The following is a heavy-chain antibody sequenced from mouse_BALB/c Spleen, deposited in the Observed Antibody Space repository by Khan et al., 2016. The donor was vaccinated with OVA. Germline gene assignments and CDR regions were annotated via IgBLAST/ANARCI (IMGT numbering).Heavy chain of an antibody. V-gene: IGHV9-3-1*01. J-gene: IGHJ4*01. D-gene: IGHD2-10*01. CDR3: ARPPYFSYVMDN. Sequence: QIQLVQSGPELKKPGETVKISCKASGHTFTKYGMNWVKQAPGKGLKWMGWINTYTGEPTYADDFNGRFAFSLATSASTAYLQINNLKNEDTATYFCARPPYFSYVMDNWGQGTSVTVSS. CDR1: GHTFTKYG. CDR2: INTYTGEP.